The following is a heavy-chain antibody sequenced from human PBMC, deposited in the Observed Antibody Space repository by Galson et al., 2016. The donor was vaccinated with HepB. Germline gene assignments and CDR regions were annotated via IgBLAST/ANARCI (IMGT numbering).Heavy chain of an antibody. J-gene: IGHJ5*02. CDR3: ARGGFTIYGEGFDP. D-gene: IGHD3-3*01. CDR1: GFTFSGYG. V-gene: IGHV3-30*03. CDR2: ISHDGNKK. Sequence: SLRLSCAASGFTFSGYGMNWVRQAPGKGLEWVALISHDGNKKYYAESVRGRFSVSRDNSNSTLYLLMERLRAEDTAIYYCARGGFTIYGEGFDPWGQGTLVTVSS.